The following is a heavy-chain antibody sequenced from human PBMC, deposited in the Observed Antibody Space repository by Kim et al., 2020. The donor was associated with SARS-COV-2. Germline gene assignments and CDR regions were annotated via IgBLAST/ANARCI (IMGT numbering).Heavy chain of an antibody. Sequence: GGSLRLSCAASGFTVSSNFMSWVRQAPGKGLEWVSVIYSSGSERYAESVKGRFTISRDYSKNTLYLQMNRLTVEDTAVYYCAREEDDFGANSGYFDYWGQGILVTVSS. D-gene: IGHD4-17*01. J-gene: IGHJ4*02. CDR2: IYSSGSE. CDR1: GFTVSSNF. V-gene: IGHV3-66*01. CDR3: AREEDDFGANSGYFDY.